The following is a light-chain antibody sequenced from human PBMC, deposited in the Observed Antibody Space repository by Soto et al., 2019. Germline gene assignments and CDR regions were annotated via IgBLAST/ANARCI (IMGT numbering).Light chain of an antibody. CDR3: QQYNNWPPYT. V-gene: IGKV3-15*01. Sequence: EIVMTQSPATLSVSPGERATLSCRASQSVSSNLAWYQQKPGQDPRLLIYGASTRATGIPARFSGSGSGTEFTLTHSSLQSEDFAVYYCQQYNNWPPYTFGQGTKLEIK. J-gene: IGKJ2*01. CDR1: QSVSSN. CDR2: GAS.